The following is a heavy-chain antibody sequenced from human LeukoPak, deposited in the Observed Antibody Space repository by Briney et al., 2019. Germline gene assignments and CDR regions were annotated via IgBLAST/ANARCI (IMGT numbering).Heavy chain of an antibody. Sequence: PSETLSLTCTVSGGSISSSSYYWGWIRQPPGKGLEWIGSIYYSGSTYYNPSLKSRVTISVDTSKNQFSLKLSSVTAADTAVYYCARVAIIVVVTATFDYWGQGTLVTVSS. J-gene: IGHJ4*02. V-gene: IGHV4-39*07. CDR3: ARVAIIVVVTATFDY. CDR2: IYYSGST. D-gene: IGHD2-21*02. CDR1: GGSISSSSYY.